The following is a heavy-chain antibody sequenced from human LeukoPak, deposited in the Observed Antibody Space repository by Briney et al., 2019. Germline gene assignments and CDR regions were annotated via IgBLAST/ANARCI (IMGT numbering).Heavy chain of an antibody. CDR2: IYYSGST. V-gene: IGHV4-31*03. D-gene: IGHD2-21*01. Sequence: SQTLSLTCTVSGGSISSGGYCWSWIRQHPGKGLEWIGYIYYSGSTYYNPSLKSRVTISVDTSKNQFSLKLSSVTAADTAVYYCAARFGGEEVAFDIWGQGTMVTVSS. J-gene: IGHJ3*02. CDR3: AARFGGEEVAFDI. CDR1: GGSISSGGYC.